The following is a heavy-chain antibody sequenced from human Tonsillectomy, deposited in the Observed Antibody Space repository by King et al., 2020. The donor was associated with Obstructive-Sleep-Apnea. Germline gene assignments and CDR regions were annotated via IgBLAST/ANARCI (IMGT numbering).Heavy chain of an antibody. J-gene: IGHJ4*02. Sequence: VQLVESGGGVVQPGRSLRLSCAASGFTFRSYAMHWVRQAPGKGLEWLAIIWNDGSNEYYADSVRGRFTISRDNSKSTLYLQMNGLRAEDTAVYYCAKDYSSGHQPTFGHWGQGTLVTVSS. D-gene: IGHD3-22*01. CDR3: AKDYSSGHQPTFGH. CDR1: GFTFRSYA. V-gene: IGHV3-33*06. CDR2: IWNDGSNE.